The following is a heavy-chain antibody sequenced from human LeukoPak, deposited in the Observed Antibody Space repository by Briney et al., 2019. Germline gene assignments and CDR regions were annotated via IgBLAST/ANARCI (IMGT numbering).Heavy chain of an antibody. D-gene: IGHD3-10*01. Sequence: GASVKVSCKASGYTFTSYDINWVRQAPGQGLEWMGWINPNSGGTNYAQKFQGRVTMTRDTSISTAYMELSRLRSDDTAVYYCARGDYYGSLDPWGQGTLVTVSS. J-gene: IGHJ5*02. CDR1: GYTFTSYD. CDR2: INPNSGGT. CDR3: ARGDYYGSLDP. V-gene: IGHV1-2*02.